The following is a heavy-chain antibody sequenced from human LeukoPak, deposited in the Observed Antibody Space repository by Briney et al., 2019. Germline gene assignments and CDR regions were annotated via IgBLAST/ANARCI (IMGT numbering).Heavy chain of an antibody. Sequence: GGSLRLSCAASGFTFSDHYMDWVRQAPGKGLEWVGRTRNKANSYTTEYAASVKGRFTISRDDSKNSLYLQMNSLKTEDTAVYYCATSQRTSGRYGNAFDIWGQGTMVTVSS. J-gene: IGHJ3*02. D-gene: IGHD6-19*01. CDR2: TRNKANSYTT. CDR3: ATSQRTSGRYGNAFDI. CDR1: GFTFSDHY. V-gene: IGHV3-72*01.